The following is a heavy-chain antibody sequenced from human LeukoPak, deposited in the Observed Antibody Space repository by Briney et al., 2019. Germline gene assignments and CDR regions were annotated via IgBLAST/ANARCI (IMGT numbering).Heavy chain of an antibody. CDR3: AKDKWGSGYGASDI. CDR2: ISWNSNKI. J-gene: IGHJ3*02. V-gene: IGHV3-9*03. CDR1: GFTFDDYA. D-gene: IGHD7-27*01. Sequence: GGSLRLSCAASGFTFDDYAMHWVRQAPGKGLEWVSGISWNSNKIDYADSVKGRFTISRDNAKNSLYLQMNSLRAEDMALYYCAKDKWGSGYGASDIWGQGTMVTVSS.